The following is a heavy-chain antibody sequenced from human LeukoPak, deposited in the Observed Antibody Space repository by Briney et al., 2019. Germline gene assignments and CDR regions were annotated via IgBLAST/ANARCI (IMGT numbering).Heavy chain of an antibody. CDR2: ISSSSSYI. CDR3: ALNSGWYWDFDY. V-gene: IGHV3-21*01. D-gene: IGHD6-19*01. J-gene: IGHJ4*02. Sequence: GGSLRLSCAASGFTFSSYSMNWVRQAPGKGLEWVSSISSSSSYIYYADSVKGRFTISRDNAKNSLYLQMNSLRAEDTAVYYCALNSGWYWDFDYWGQGTLVTVPS. CDR1: GFTFSSYS.